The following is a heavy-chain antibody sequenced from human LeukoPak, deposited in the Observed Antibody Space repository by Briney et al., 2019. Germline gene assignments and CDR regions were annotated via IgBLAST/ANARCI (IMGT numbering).Heavy chain of an antibody. CDR1: GFRFDIYW. Sequence: GESLKISCQGTGFRFDIYWIGWVRQIPGKGLEWMGNIYPGDSDTRFSPSFQGQATMSVDRSSGTAYLQWSSLKASDTAMYYCARRQGGQNWYFDLWGRGTAVTVSS. J-gene: IGHJ2*01. D-gene: IGHD3-16*01. CDR3: ARRQGGQNWYFDL. CDR2: IYPGDSDT. V-gene: IGHV5-51*01.